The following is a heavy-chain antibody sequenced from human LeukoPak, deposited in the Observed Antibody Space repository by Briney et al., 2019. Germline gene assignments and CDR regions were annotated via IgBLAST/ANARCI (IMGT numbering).Heavy chain of an antibody. CDR2: INSDGSSA. D-gene: IGHD3-22*01. CDR3: AREYYDSSGTPYFDY. V-gene: IGHV3-74*01. CDR1: EFTFSSYW. Sequence: GGSLRLSCAASEFTFSSYWMHWVRQAPGKGLLWVSRINSDGSSARYADSVKGRFTISRDNAKNTLYLHMNSLRAEETAVYYCAREYYDSSGTPYFDYWGQGTLVTVSS. J-gene: IGHJ4*02.